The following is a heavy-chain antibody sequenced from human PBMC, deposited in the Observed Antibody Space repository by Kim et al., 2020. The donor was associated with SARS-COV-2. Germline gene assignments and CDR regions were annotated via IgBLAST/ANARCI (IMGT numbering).Heavy chain of an antibody. CDR2: IWYDGSNK. V-gene: IGHV3-33*06. Sequence: GGSLRLSCAASGFTFSSYGMHWVRQAPGKGLEWVAVIWYDGSNKYYADSVKGRFTISRDNSKNTLYLQMNSLRAEDTAGYYCAKGFCGGDCIHHYYGMDVWGQGTTVTVSS. J-gene: IGHJ6*02. CDR3: AKGFCGGDCIHHYYGMDV. CDR1: GFTFSSYG. D-gene: IGHD2-21*02.